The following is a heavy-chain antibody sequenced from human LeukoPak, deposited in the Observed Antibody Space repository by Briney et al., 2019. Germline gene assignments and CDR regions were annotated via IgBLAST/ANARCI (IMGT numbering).Heavy chain of an antibody. V-gene: IGHV3-48*01. Sequence: GGSLRLSCAASGFTFSSYSMMWVRQAPGKGLEWVSYISSSSTTIHYADSVKGRFTISRDNAKNSVYLQMNSLRAEDTAVYYCARYGLLGLSEINAFDIWGQGTMVTASS. CDR3: ARYGLLGLSEINAFDI. CDR1: GFTFSSYS. J-gene: IGHJ3*02. CDR2: ISSSSTTI. D-gene: IGHD2-2*01.